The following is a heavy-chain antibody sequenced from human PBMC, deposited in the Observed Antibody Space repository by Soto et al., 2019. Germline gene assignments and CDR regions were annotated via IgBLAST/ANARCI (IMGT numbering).Heavy chain of an antibody. Sequence: SETLSLTCTVSGGSISSISYYWGWIRQPPGKGLEWIGSIYYSGSTYYNPSLESRVTISVDTSKNQFSLKLSSVTAADTAVYYCARHDVSYGDYAWFDPWGQGTLVTVSS. CDR1: GGSISSISYY. CDR3: ARHDVSYGDYAWFDP. CDR2: IYYSGST. J-gene: IGHJ5*02. D-gene: IGHD4-17*01. V-gene: IGHV4-39*01.